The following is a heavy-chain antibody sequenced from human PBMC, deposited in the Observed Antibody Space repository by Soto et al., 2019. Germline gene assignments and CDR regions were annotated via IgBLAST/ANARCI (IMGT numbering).Heavy chain of an antibody. CDR3: AKNYYFDN. CDR1: GFTFSNYA. J-gene: IGHJ4*02. CDR2: IGTGGDT. Sequence: EVQLLESGGGLVQPGGSLRLSCAASGFTFSNYAMNWGRQAPWKGLEWVSSIGTGGDTNYADSVKGRFTISRDNSRNTLYLQMNSLRAEDTALYYCAKNYYFDNWGQGTLVTVSS. V-gene: IGHV3-23*01.